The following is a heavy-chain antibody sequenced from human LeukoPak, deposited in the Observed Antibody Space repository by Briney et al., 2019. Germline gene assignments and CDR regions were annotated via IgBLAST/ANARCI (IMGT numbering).Heavy chain of an antibody. D-gene: IGHD6-19*01. V-gene: IGHV3-30*04. CDR1: GFTFRSYA. CDR2: ISYDGTIK. J-gene: IGHJ6*03. CDR3: AKEAVTKYYYYYMDV. Sequence: GGSLRLSCEASGFTFRSYAMHWVRQAPGKGLEWVALISYDGTIKYYADSVKGRFTISRDNSKNTLYLQMNSLRAEDTAVYYCAKEAVTKYYYYYMDVWGKGTTVTISS.